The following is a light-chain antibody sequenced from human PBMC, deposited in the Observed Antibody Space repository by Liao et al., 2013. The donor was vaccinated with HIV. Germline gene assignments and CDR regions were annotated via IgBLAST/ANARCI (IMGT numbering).Light chain of an antibody. CDR3: QAWDYSTVI. CDR2: KDS. J-gene: IGLJ2*01. CDR1: ALPKQY. V-gene: IGLV3-25*03. Sequence: SYELTQPPSVSVSPGQTARITCSGDALPKQYAYWYQQKPGQAPVLVIYKDSERPSGIPERFSGSSSGTTVTLTISGVQAEDEADYYCQAWDYSTVIFGGGTKLTVL.